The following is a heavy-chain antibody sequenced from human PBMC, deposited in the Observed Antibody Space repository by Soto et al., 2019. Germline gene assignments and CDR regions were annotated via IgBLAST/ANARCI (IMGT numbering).Heavy chain of an antibody. J-gene: IGHJ4*02. CDR2: IKQDGSEK. D-gene: IGHD6-19*01. V-gene: IGHV3-7*01. CDR1: GFKCRDFC. CDR3: ARDAAGWDNDY. Sequence: GPQRLPYAASGFKCRDFCVRWVSQDPGKGLEWVANIKQDGSEKYYVDSVKGRFTISRDNAKNSLYLQMNSLRAEDTAVYYCARDAAGWDNDYWGQGTLVTVSS.